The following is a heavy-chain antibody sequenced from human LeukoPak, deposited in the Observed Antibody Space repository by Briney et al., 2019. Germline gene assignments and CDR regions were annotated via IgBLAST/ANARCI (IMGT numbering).Heavy chain of an antibody. CDR3: ARDQVGAPNKALDI. J-gene: IGHJ3*02. CDR2: IYTSGST. CDR1: GGSISSYY. D-gene: IGHD1-26*01. V-gene: IGHV4-4*07. Sequence: PSETLSLTCTVSGGSISSYYWSWIRQPAGKGLEWIGRIYTSGSTNYNPSLKSRVTMSVDTSKNQFSLKLSPVTAADTAVYYCARDQVGAPNKALDIWGQGTMVTVSS.